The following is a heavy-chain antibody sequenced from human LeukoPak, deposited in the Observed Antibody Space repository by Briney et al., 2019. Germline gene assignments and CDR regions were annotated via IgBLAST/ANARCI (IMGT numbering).Heavy chain of an antibody. CDR2: IRSSGGST. Sequence: GGSLRLSCAASGFTFSSYAMSWVRQAPGKGLEWVSSIRSSGGSTFYADSVRGRFTISRDNSKNTLYLQMNSLRAEDTAVYYCANRGGRYSSGWRNVRFDYWGQGTLVTVSS. CDR1: GFTFSSYA. V-gene: IGHV3-23*01. CDR3: ANRGGRYSSGWRNVRFDY. D-gene: IGHD6-19*01. J-gene: IGHJ4*02.